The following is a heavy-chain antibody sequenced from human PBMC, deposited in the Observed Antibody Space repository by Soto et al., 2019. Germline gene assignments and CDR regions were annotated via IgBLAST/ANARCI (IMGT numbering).Heavy chain of an antibody. Sequence: GGSLRLSCAASGFSFSTSTMNWVRQAPGKGLEWVSYISSGSTTIYYADSVKGRFTISRDNGKNSLYLQMNSLRDEDTAVYYCARVRRNDASDYYGMDVWGQGTTVTVSS. V-gene: IGHV3-48*02. CDR2: ISSGSTTI. CDR3: ARVRRNDASDYYGMDV. CDR1: GFSFSTST. D-gene: IGHD1-1*01. J-gene: IGHJ6*02.